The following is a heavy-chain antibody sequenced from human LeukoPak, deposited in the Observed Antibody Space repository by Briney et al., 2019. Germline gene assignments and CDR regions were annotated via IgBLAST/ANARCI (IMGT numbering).Heavy chain of an antibody. CDR2: INPSGGST. D-gene: IGHD4-23*01. J-gene: IGHJ5*02. V-gene: IGHV1-46*01. CDR3: ARVMGGNGGWFDP. CDR1: GYTFTSYY. Sequence: ASVKVSCKASGYTFTSYYMHWVRQAPGQGLEWMGIINPSGGSTSYAQKFQGRVTMTRDTSTSTVYMELSRLRSEDTAVYYCARVMGGNGGWFDPWGQGTLVTVSS.